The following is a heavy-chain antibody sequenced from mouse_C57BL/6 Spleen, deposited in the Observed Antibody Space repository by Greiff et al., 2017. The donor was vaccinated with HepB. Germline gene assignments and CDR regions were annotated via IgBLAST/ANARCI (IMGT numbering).Heavy chain of an antibody. D-gene: IGHD2-2*01. Sequence: QVQLQQPGAELVRPGSSVKLSCKASGYTFTSYWMHWVKQRPIQGLEWIGNIDPSDSETHYNQKFKDKATLTVDKSSSTAYMQLSSLISEDSAVYYCARGLRREGYYAMDYWGQGTSVTVSS. CDR1: GYTFTSYW. CDR2: IDPSDSET. V-gene: IGHV1-52*01. J-gene: IGHJ4*01. CDR3: ARGLRREGYYAMDY.